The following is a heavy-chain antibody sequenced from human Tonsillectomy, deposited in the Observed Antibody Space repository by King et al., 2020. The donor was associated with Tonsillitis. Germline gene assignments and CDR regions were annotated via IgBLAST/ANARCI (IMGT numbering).Heavy chain of an antibody. V-gene: IGHV3-7*01. CDR2: IKQDGSEK. CDR1: GFTFSSYW. J-gene: IGHJ4*02. Sequence: VQLVESGGGLVQPGGSLRLSCAASGFTFSSYWMSWVRQAPGKGLEWVANIKQDGSEKYYVDSVKGRFTISRDNAKKSLYLQMNSLRAEDTAVYYCARAPTDITAAVTFSDYWGQGTLVTVSS. D-gene: IGHD6-13*01. CDR3: ARAPTDITAAVTFSDY.